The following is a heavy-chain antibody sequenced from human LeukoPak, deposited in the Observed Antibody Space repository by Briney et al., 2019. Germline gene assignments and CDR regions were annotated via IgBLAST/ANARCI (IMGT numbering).Heavy chain of an antibody. V-gene: IGHV3-30*04. D-gene: IGHD3-22*01. CDR1: GFTFSSYA. J-gene: IGHJ4*02. CDR2: ISYDGSNK. Sequence: GGSLRLSCAASGFTFSSYAMHWVRQAPGKGLEWVAVISYDGSNKYYADSVKGRFTISRDNSKNTLYLQMNSLRAEDTAVYYCVRVQYYYDSSGYLDYWGQGTLVTVSS. CDR3: VRVQYYYDSSGYLDY.